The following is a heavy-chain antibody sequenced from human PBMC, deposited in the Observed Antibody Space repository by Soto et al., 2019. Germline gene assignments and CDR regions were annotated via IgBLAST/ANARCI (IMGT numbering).Heavy chain of an antibody. CDR1: GDTFSFYS. CDR2: VNPILSMS. CDR3: ATSYGSGYRAFDY. J-gene: IGHJ4*02. Sequence: SVKVSCKASGDTFSFYSINWVRQAPGLGLEWMGRVNPILSMSNYAQRFQGRVTMTADKSTSTAYMELSGLRSEDTAMYYCATSYGSGYRAFDYWGQGALVAVSS. D-gene: IGHD3-10*01. V-gene: IGHV1-69*02.